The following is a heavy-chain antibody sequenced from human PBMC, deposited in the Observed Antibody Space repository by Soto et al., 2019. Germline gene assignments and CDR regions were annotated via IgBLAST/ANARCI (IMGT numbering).Heavy chain of an antibody. CDR1: GFTFSSYA. CDR3: AKDLRQQWLVPHGMGV. J-gene: IGHJ6*02. Sequence: PGGSLRLSCAASGFTFSSYAMSWVRQAPGKGLEWVSAISGSGGSTYYADSVKGRFTISRDNSKNTLYLQMNSLRAEDTAVYYCAKDLRQQWLVPHGMGVWGQGTTVTVSS. V-gene: IGHV3-23*01. D-gene: IGHD6-19*01. CDR2: ISGSGGST.